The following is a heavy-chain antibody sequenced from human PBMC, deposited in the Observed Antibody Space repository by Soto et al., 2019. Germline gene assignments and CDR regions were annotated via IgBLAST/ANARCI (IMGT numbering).Heavy chain of an antibody. Sequence: ASVKVSCKASGYTFTGYYMHWVRQAPGQGLEWMGWINPNSGGTNYAQKFQGWVTMTRDTSISTAYMELSRLRSDDTAVYYCARDARPRYCSGGSCYLWNRVYYMDVWGKGTTVTVSS. CDR1: GYTFTGYY. CDR3: ARDARPRYCSGGSCYLWNRVYYMDV. CDR2: INPNSGGT. D-gene: IGHD2-15*01. J-gene: IGHJ6*03. V-gene: IGHV1-2*04.